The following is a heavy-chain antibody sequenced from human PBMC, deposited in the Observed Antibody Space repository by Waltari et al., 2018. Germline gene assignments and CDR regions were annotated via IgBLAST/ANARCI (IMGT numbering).Heavy chain of an antibody. Sequence: QVQLVQSGAEVKKPGASVKVSCKASGYTFTDYYMHWVRQAPGQGLEWMTWIDPNRGGTNDAQKFQGRVAMTRDTSISTAYMELSRLTSDDTAVYYGATSSDSRGYSPVRYWGQGTLVTVSS. V-gene: IGHV1-2*02. CDR1: GYTFTDYY. J-gene: IGHJ4*02. CDR3: ATSSDSRGYSPVRY. D-gene: IGHD3-22*01. CDR2: IDPNRGGT.